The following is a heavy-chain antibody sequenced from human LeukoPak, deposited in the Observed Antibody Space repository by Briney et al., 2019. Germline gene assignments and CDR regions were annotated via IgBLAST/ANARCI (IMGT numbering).Heavy chain of an antibody. D-gene: IGHD1-1*01. CDR2: FDPEDGET. CDR3: ATARYNWNGNWFDP. CDR1: GYTLTELS. J-gene: IGHJ5*02. V-gene: IGHV1-24*01. Sequence: ASVKVSCKVSGYTLTELSMHWARQAPGKGLEWMGGFDPEDGETIYAQKFQGRVTMTEDTSTDTAYMELSSLRSEDTAVYYCATARYNWNGNWFDPWGQGTLVTVSS.